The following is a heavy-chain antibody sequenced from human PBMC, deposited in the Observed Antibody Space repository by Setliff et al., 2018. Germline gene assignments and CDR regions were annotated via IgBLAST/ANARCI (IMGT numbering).Heavy chain of an antibody. CDR1: GYTFTSYD. CDR3: TRLRITAPLHDYMDV. CDR2: MNPTSGNT. V-gene: IGHV1-8*01. J-gene: IGHJ6*03. Sequence: ASVKVSCKASGYTFTSYDINWVRQATGQGLEWMGWMNPTSGNTGYAQKFQGRVTMTRNTSISTAYMELSSLRSEDTAVYYCTRLRITAPLHDYMDVWGKGTTVTVSS. D-gene: IGHD1-20*01.